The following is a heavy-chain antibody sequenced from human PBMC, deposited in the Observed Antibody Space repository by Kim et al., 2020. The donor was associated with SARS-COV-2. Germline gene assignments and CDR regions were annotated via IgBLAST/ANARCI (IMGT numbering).Heavy chain of an antibody. CDR1: GYSFTSYW. D-gene: IGHD6-6*01. CDR3: ARLHRSLQLSDPYYYGMDV. Sequence: GESLKISCKGSGYSFTSYWISWVRQMPGKGLEWMGRIDPSDSYTNYSPSFQGHVTISADKSISTAYLQWSSLKASDTAMYYCARLHRSLQLSDPYYYGMDVWGQGTTVTVSS. CDR2: IDPSDSYT. J-gene: IGHJ6*02. V-gene: IGHV5-10-1*01.